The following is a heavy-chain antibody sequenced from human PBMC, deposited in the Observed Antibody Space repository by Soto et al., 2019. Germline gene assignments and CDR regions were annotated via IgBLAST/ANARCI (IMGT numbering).Heavy chain of an antibody. Sequence: QVQLVESGGGVVQPGRSLRLSCAASGFTFSSYAMHWVRQAPGKGLEWVAVISYDGTNMYYADSVRGRFTISRDNSKNTLSLQMNSLRVEDTALYYCARDRYYFGSGSESDGMDVWGQGTTVTVSS. CDR3: ARDRYYFGSGSESDGMDV. V-gene: IGHV3-30-3*01. D-gene: IGHD3-10*01. CDR1: GFTFSSYA. J-gene: IGHJ6*02. CDR2: ISYDGTNM.